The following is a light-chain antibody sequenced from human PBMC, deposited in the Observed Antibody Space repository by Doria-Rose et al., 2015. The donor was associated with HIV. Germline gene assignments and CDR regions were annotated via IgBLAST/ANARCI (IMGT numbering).Light chain of an antibody. V-gene: IGKV3-20*01. CDR1: QSFSSTY. Sequence: TQSPGILSLSAGERATLSCRARQSFSSTYLAWYQQDPGQAPSLLIYDGSTSATGIPDRFSASGPGTDFTLTINRLEPEDFALYYCHQYGTSWTFGQGTKVEI. CDR2: DGS. CDR3: HQYGTSWT. J-gene: IGKJ1*01.